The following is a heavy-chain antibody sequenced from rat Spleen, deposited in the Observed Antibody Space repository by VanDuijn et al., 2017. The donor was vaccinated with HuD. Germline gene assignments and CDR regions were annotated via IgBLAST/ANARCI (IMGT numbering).Heavy chain of an antibody. CDR2: IWNIGGT. J-gene: IGHJ3*01. CDR1: GFSLTSYN. D-gene: IGHD4-6*01. V-gene: IGHV2-41*01. Sequence: QVQLKESGPGLVQPSQTLSLTCTVAGFSLTSYNVHWVRQPPGKGLEWMGVIWNIGGTRLNPALKSRLSISKDTSKSQVFLKMDSLPTEDTATYYCARDENGYLYTWFAYWGQGTLVTVSS. CDR3: ARDENGYLYTWFAY.